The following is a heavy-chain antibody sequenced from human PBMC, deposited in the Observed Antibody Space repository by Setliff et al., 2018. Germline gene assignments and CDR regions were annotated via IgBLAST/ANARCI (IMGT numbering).Heavy chain of an antibody. D-gene: IGHD6-13*01. CDR1: GGSISSSSYY. Sequence: PSETLSLTCTVSGGSISSSSYYWGWIRQPPGKGLEWIGEIDQSGITNYNPSLKSRVTISIDTSKNQFSLRLSSVTATDTAVYYCGRGGRISYRPSSSWYILDYWGQGTLVTVSS. J-gene: IGHJ4*02. V-gene: IGHV4-39*07. CDR2: IDQSGIT. CDR3: GRGGRISYRPSSSWYILDY.